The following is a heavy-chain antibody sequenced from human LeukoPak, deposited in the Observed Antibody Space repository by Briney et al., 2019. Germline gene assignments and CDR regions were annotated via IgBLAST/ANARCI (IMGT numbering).Heavy chain of an antibody. V-gene: IGHV4-59*08. CDR2: IYYSGST. J-gene: IGHJ4*02. CDR3: ARHKYSYGFDY. D-gene: IGHD5-18*01. CDR1: GGSISSYY. Sequence: SETLSLTCTVSGGSISSYYWSWIRQPPGKGLEWIGYIYYSGSTNHNPSLKSRVTISVDTSKNQFSLKLSSVTAADTAVYYCARHKYSYGFDYWGQGTLVTVSS.